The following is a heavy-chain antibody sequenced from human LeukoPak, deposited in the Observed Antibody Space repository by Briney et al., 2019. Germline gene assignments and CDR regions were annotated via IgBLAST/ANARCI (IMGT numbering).Heavy chain of an antibody. V-gene: IGHV3-23*01. CDR3: AKALQTYYYDSSGYYYFDY. J-gene: IGHJ4*02. D-gene: IGHD3-22*01. CDR1: GFTFSSYA. CDR2: ISGSGGST. Sequence: GGSLRLSCAASGFTFSSYAMSWVRQAPGKGLEWVSAISGSGGSTYYADSVKGRFTISRDNSKNTLYLQMNSLRAEDTAVYYRAKALQTYYYDSSGYYYFDYWGQGTLVTVSS.